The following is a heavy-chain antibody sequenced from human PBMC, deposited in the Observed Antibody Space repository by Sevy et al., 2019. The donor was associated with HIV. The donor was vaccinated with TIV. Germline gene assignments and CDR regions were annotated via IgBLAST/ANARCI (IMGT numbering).Heavy chain of an antibody. V-gene: IGHV3-74*01. CDR2: SNEDGSTT. CDR3: ARDIGGLGSF. Sequence: GGSLRLSCAASGFTFSSYWMHWVRQAPGKGLVWVSRSNEDGSTTNYGDSVKGRFTISRDNAKNTLYLQMHSLRAEETAVYYCARDIGGLGSFWGQGTTVTVSS. D-gene: IGHD3-16*01. CDR1: GFTFSSYW. J-gene: IGHJ6*02.